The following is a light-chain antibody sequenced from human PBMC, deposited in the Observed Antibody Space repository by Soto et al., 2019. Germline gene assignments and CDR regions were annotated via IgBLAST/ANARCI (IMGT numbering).Light chain of an antibody. CDR3: ASYTTTNILL. CDR2: DVT. Sequence: QSALTQPASVSSSPGQSITISCSGPTTDIHDFNSISWYQHHPGKAPKLIAYDVTRRPSGVSRRFSGSKSGLTASLTISGLQAEDEADYFCASYTTTNILLFGTATKVTVL. V-gene: IGLV2-14*01. CDR1: TTDIHDFNS. J-gene: IGLJ1*01.